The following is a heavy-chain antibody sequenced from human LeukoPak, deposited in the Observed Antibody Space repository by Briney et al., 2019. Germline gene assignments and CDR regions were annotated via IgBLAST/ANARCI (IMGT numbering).Heavy chain of an antibody. V-gene: IGHV4-59*01. CDR3: ARVITTLRGVDNWIDP. J-gene: IGHJ5*02. CDR1: SGSISTSY. D-gene: IGHD3-10*01. CDR2: IYYSGST. Sequence: SETLSLTCTVSSGSISTSYWSWIRQPPGKGLEWLGYIYYSGSTNYNPSLKGRVTISVDTSRNQFYLKLSSVTAADTAVYYCARVITTLRGVDNWIDPWGQGILVTVSS.